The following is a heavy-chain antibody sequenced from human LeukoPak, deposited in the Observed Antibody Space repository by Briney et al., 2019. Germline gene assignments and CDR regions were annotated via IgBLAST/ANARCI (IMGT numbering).Heavy chain of an antibody. CDR1: GYTFSGYY. CDR3: ARGVNYYGSGSYYKPDS. CDR2: INHNSGGT. J-gene: IGHJ5*01. V-gene: IGHV1-2*02. D-gene: IGHD3-10*01. Sequence: GASVKVSCKASGYTFSGYYMHWVRQAPGQGLEWMGWINHNSGGTNYAHKFQGRVTMTRDTSISTAYMEMSSLRSDDTAVYYCARGVNYYGSGSYYKPDSWGQGTLVTVSS.